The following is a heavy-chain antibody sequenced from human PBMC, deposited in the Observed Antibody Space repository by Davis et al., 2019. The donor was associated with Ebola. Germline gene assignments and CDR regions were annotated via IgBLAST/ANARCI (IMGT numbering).Heavy chain of an antibody. V-gene: IGHV3-23*01. CDR3: AKGGRFGELLPQLLAH. J-gene: IGHJ4*02. Sequence: GGSLRLSCAASGSTFSSYALSWVRQAPGKGLEWVSSISGSGETTYFADSVKGKFTISRDNFKNTVYLQMNSLRAEDTALYYCAKGGRFGELLPQLLAHWGQGALVSVS. CDR2: ISGSGETT. CDR1: GSTFSSYA. D-gene: IGHD3-10*01.